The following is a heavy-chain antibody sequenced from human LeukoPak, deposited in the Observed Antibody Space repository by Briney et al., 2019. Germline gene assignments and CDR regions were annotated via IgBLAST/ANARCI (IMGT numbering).Heavy chain of an antibody. Sequence: GGSLRLSCAASGFTFDDYAMHWVRQAPGKGLEWVSGISWNSGSIGYADSVKGRFTISRDNAKNSLYLQMNSLRAEDTALYYCAKDSHSGGYSSSWYDYWGQGTLVTVSS. CDR2: ISWNSGSI. J-gene: IGHJ4*02. CDR3: AKDSHSGGYSSSWYDY. CDR1: GFTFDDYA. D-gene: IGHD6-13*01. V-gene: IGHV3-9*01.